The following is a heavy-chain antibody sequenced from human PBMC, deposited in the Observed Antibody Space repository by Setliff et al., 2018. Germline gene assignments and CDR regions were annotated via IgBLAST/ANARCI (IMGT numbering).Heavy chain of an antibody. V-gene: IGHV1-18*01. CDR1: GYTFNNYG. Sequence: ASVKVSCKASGYTFNNYGITWVRQAPGQGLEWMGWINNYSFKTTYPQRFLDRVTITTDTSATTAYMELKNLRSDDTAVYYCARINIYVSSGYYYAPDYWGQGTLVTVSS. J-gene: IGHJ4*02. D-gene: IGHD3-22*01. CDR3: ARINIYVSSGYYYAPDY. CDR2: INNYSFKT.